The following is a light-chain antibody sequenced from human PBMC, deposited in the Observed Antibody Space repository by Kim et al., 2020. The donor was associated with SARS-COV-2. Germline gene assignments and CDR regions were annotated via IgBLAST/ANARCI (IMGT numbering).Light chain of an antibody. Sequence: SYELTQPSSVSVSPGQTARITCSGDVLAKKYARWFQQKPGQAPVLVIYKDSERPSGIPERFSGSNSGTTVTLTISGAQVEDEADYYCYSAADNNSWLFGGGTQLTVL. CDR2: KDS. CDR3: YSAADNNSWL. V-gene: IGLV3-27*01. J-gene: IGLJ3*02. CDR1: VLAKKY.